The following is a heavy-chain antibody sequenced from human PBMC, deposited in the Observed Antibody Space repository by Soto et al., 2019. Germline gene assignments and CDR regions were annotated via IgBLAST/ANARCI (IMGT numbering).Heavy chain of an antibody. D-gene: IGHD3-22*01. CDR2: IYSGGST. J-gene: IGHJ4*02. CDR3: ARVTGSGYGPWEDNYFDY. V-gene: IGHV3-53*04. Sequence: GGSLRLSCAASGFTVSSNYMSWVRQAPGKGLEWVSVIYSGGSTYYADSVKGRFTISRHNSKNTLYLQMNSLRAEDTAVYYCARVTGSGYGPWEDNYFDYWGQGTLVTVSS. CDR1: GFTVSSNY.